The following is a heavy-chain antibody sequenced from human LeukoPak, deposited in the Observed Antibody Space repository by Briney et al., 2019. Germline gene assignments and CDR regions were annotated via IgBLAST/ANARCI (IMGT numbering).Heavy chain of an antibody. D-gene: IGHD1-26*01. CDR2: IYHSGST. Sequence: PSETLSLTCAVSGGSISSSNWWSWVRQPPGKGLEWIGEIYHSGSTNYNPSLKSRVTISVDKSKNQFSLKLSSVTAADTAVYYCARSSPGEASDAFDIWGQGTMVTVSS. V-gene: IGHV4-4*02. J-gene: IGHJ3*02. CDR3: ARSSPGEASDAFDI. CDR1: GGSISSSNW.